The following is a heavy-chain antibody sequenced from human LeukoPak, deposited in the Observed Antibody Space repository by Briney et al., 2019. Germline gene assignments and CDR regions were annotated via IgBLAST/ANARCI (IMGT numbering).Heavy chain of an antibody. Sequence: ASVKVSCKASGYTFTSYDINWVRQATGQGLEWMGWMNPNSGNTGYAQKFQGRVTVTRNTSISTAYMELSSLRSEDTAVYYCARGANWGYRNDYWGQGTLVTVSS. CDR1: GYTFTSYD. CDR2: MNPNSGNT. D-gene: IGHD7-27*01. J-gene: IGHJ4*02. V-gene: IGHV1-8*01. CDR3: ARGANWGYRNDY.